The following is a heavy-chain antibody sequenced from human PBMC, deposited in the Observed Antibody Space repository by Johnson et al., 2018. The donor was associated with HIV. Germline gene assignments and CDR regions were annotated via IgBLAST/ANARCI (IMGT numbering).Heavy chain of an antibody. CDR1: GFNFNDNY. Sequence: QVQLVESGGGLVKPGGSLRLSCAASGFNFNDNYMAWIRQAPGKGLEWVSYISSSGGTTHNADSVKGRFTISRNNAKNSLYLQMNSLRAEDTAVYLCATVWRNEGRHAFDIWGQGTMVTVSS. V-gene: IGHV3-11*04. J-gene: IGHJ3*02. CDR3: ATVWRNEGRHAFDI. D-gene: IGHD1-1*01. CDR2: ISSSGGTT.